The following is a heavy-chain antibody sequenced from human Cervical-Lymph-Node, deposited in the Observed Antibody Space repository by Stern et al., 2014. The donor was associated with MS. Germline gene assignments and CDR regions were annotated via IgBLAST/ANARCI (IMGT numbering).Heavy chain of an antibody. D-gene: IGHD2-21*01. V-gene: IGHV5-51*01. CDR1: GYSFNNFW. CDR2: IYPGDSDT. Sequence: DQLVQSGAEVTKPGESLKISCLGSGYSFNNFWIAWVRQRPGKDLEWMGIIYPGDSDTRYSPSFEGHVTISADKSSSTAFLQWSSLRASDTAIYYCARAMPSDTYSPSFDLWGQGTMVTVSS. J-gene: IGHJ3*01. CDR3: ARAMPSDTYSPSFDL.